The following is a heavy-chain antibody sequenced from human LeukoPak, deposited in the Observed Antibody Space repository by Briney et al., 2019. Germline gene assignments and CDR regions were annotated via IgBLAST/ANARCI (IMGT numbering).Heavy chain of an antibody. Sequence: GGSLRLSCEASEFTFSSYSMNWVRQAPGKGLEWVSAISGSGGSTYYADSVKGRFTISRVNSKNTLYLQMNSLGAEDTAVYFCAKSVRGDYIGSDDYWGQGTLVTVSS. CDR1: EFTFSSYS. J-gene: IGHJ4*02. D-gene: IGHD4-17*01. CDR2: ISGSGGST. V-gene: IGHV3-23*01. CDR3: AKSVRGDYIGSDDY.